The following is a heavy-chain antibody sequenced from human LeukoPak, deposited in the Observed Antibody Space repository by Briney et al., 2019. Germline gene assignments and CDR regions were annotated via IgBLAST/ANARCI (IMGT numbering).Heavy chain of an antibody. Sequence: GRSLRLSCAGSGFILNNYAMHWVRQPPGKGLEWVSGISWNSGSIDYADSVKGRFTISRDNAKNSLYLQMNSLRVEDTAFYYCAKANRRHYTSGPNPDSLHWGQGALVTVSS. V-gene: IGHV3-9*01. D-gene: IGHD6-19*01. J-gene: IGHJ4*02. CDR3: AKANRRHYTSGPNPDSLH. CDR2: ISWNSGSI. CDR1: GFILNNYA.